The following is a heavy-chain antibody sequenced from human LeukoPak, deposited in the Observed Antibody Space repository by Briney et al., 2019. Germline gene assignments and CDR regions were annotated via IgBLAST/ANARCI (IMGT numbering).Heavy chain of an antibody. D-gene: IGHD2-2*01. J-gene: IGHJ4*02. V-gene: IGHV1-69*13. CDR1: GGTFSSYA. Sequence: SVKVSCKASGGTFSSYAISWVRQAPGQGLEWMGGIIPIFGTANYAQKFQGRVTITADESTSTAYMELSSLRSEYTAVYYCARVGCSSTSCYGSSDYWGQGTLVTVSS. CDR2: IIPIFGTA. CDR3: ARVGCSSTSCYGSSDY.